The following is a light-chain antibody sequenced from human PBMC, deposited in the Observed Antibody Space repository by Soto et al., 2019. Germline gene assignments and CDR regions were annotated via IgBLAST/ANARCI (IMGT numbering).Light chain of an antibody. J-gene: IGLJ2*01. CDR1: RSNIGAGYD. Sequence: QSVLTQPPSVSGAPGQRISISCTGSRSNIGAGYDVHWYQQLPGTAPKLLIYANTNRPSGVPGRFSGSKSGASASLASTGLLAEDEADYYCQSYDSSLSASVFGGGTKLTVL. CDR3: QSYDSSLSASV. CDR2: ANT. V-gene: IGLV1-40*01.